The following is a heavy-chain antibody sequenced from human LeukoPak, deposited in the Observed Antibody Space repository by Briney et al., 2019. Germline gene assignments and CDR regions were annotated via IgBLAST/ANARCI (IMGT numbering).Heavy chain of an antibody. CDR1: GGTFSNYA. J-gene: IGHJ4*02. CDR3: ARYYYDSSGYYYSDY. Sequence: GASVKVSCKASGGTFSNYAISWVRQAPGQGLEWMGGIIPIFGTANYAQKFQGRVTITADKSTSTAYMELSSLRSEDTAVYYCARYYYDSSGYYYSDYWGQGNLVTVSS. D-gene: IGHD3-22*01. CDR2: IIPIFGTA. V-gene: IGHV1-69*06.